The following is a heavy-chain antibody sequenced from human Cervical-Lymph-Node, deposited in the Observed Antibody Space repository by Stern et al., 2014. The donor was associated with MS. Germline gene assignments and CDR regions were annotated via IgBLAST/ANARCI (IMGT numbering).Heavy chain of an antibody. J-gene: IGHJ4*02. D-gene: IGHD2/OR15-2a*01. Sequence: MQLVQSGAEVKMPGSSVKVSCKASGGTFSRYAVSWVRQVPGHGLEWMGGIAPVFGTTHYAQKFQGRVTITADESTSTAYMELHSLKSEDTALYYCARDYSLVSSEYFFDSWGQGTLVTVSS. V-gene: IGHV1-69*01. CDR1: GGTFSRYA. CDR3: ARDYSLVSSEYFFDS. CDR2: IAPVFGTT.